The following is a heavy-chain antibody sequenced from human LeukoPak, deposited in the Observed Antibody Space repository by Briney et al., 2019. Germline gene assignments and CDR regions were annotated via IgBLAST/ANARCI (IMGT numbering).Heavy chain of an antibody. Sequence: GGSLRLSCAASGFTFSSYAMSWVRQAPGKGLEWVANIKQDGSEKYYVDSVKGRFTISRDNAKNSLYLQMNSLRAEDTAVYYCATNLNYDREFDYWGQGTLVTVSS. V-gene: IGHV3-7*02. D-gene: IGHD3-22*01. CDR2: IKQDGSEK. J-gene: IGHJ4*02. CDR3: ATNLNYDREFDY. CDR1: GFTFSSYA.